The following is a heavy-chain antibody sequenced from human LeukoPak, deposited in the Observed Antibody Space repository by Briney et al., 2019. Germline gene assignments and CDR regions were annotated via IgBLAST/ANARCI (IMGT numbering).Heavy chain of an antibody. V-gene: IGHV4-59*01. CDR2: IYYSGST. CDR3: ASQRIVGATFDY. CDR1: GGSISSYY. D-gene: IGHD1-26*01. J-gene: IGHJ4*02. Sequence: PSETLSLTCTASGGSISSYYWSWIRQPPGKGLEWIGYIYYSGSTNYNPSLKSRVTISVDTSKNQFSLKLSSVTAADTAVYYCASQRIVGATFDYWGQGTLVTVSS.